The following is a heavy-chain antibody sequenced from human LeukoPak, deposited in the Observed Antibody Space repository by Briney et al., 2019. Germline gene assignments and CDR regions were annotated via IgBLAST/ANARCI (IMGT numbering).Heavy chain of an antibody. V-gene: IGHV1-2*02. CDR2: INPNSGGT. CDR3: ARANYYGSGKKDLGY. CDR1: GYTFTGYY. J-gene: IGHJ4*02. D-gene: IGHD3-10*01. Sequence: ASVKVSCKASGYTFTGYYMHWVRQAPGQGLEWMGWINPNSGGTNYAPKFQGRVTMTRDTSISTAYMELSRLRSDDTAVYYCARANYYGSGKKDLGYWGQGTLVTVSS.